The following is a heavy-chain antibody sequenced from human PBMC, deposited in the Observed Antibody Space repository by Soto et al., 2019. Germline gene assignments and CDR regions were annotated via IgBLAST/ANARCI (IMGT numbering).Heavy chain of an antibody. Sequence: QLQLQESGPGLVKSSETLSLTCTVSGGSISSSSYYWGWIRQPPGKGLEWIGNVYYNGSTNYNPSLRSTSNPSLKSRVTISVDTSKNQSSLKLSSVTAADTAVYFCARRTPGWPIEFWGQGTLVTVSS. V-gene: IGHV4-39*01. J-gene: IGHJ4*02. CDR3: ARRTPGWPIEF. CDR1: GGSISSSSYY. CDR2: VYYNGST. D-gene: IGHD2-15*01.